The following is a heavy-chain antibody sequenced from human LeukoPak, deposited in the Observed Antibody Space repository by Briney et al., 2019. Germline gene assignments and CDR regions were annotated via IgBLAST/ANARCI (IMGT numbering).Heavy chain of an antibody. CDR3: ARRAGAYSHPYDY. CDR1: GSTFNSYW. V-gene: IGHV3-7*03. J-gene: IGHJ4*02. CDR2: VKEDGSEQ. Sequence: PGGSLRLSCAASGSTFNSYWMSWVRQAPGKGLEWVASVKEDGSEQYYVDSVRGRFIISRDNAKNSLYLQMRSLRAEDTAVYYCARRAGAYSHPYDYWGQGTLVTVSS. D-gene: IGHD4/OR15-4a*01.